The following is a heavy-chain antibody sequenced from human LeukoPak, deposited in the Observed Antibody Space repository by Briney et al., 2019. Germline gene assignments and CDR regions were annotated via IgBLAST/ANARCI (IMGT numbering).Heavy chain of an antibody. CDR2: IGGSGSST. D-gene: IGHD3-9*01. CDR3: AKAKTGYYREAFDY. J-gene: IGHJ4*02. V-gene: IGHV3-23*01. Sequence: GGSLRLSCAASGFTFNSYAMTWVRQAPGKGLEWVSAIGGSGSSTYYADSVKGRFTISRDYSKNTPYLQMNSLRAEDTAVYYCAKAKTGYYREAFDYWGQGNLVTVSS. CDR1: GFTFNSYA.